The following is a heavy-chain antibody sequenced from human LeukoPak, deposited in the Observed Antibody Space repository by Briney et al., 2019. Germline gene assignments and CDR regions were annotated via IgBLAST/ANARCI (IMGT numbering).Heavy chain of an antibody. Sequence: GESLKISCKGSGYRFTTNWIGWVRQMPGKGLEWMGIIYPGDSDARYSPSFQGQVIISVDNSINTAYLQWSSLKASDTAMYYCARQITFGGIEFDPWGQGTLVTVSS. J-gene: IGHJ5*02. CDR1: GYRFTTNW. V-gene: IGHV5-51*01. CDR3: ARQITFGGIEFDP. D-gene: IGHD3-16*01. CDR2: IYPGDSDA.